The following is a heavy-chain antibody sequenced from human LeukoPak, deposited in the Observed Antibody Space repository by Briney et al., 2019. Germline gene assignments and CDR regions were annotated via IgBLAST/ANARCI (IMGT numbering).Heavy chain of an antibody. CDR1: GGSISSYY. V-gene: IGHV4-59*01. J-gene: IGHJ4*02. D-gene: IGHD1-26*01. CDR2: IYYSGST. CDR3: ASTPRRGGSLNY. Sequence: SVTLSLTCTVSGGSISSYYWSWIRQPPGKGLEWIGYIYYSGSTNYNPSLKSRVTISVDTSKNQFSLKLSSVTAADTAVYYCASTPRRGGSLNYWGQGTLVTVSS.